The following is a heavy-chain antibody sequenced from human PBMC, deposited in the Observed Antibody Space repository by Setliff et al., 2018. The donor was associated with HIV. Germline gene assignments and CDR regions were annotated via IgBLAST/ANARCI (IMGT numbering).Heavy chain of an antibody. D-gene: IGHD5-18*01. CDR3: ARDFVYGYDF. CDR2: VYSSGST. V-gene: IGHV4-4*07. Sequence: PSETLSLTCTVSGGSISDYYWTWIRQPAGKGLEWIGRVYSSGSTNCNPSLKSRVTMSVDTSTNQFSLKLNSVTAADTAVYYCARDFVYGYDFWGQGTLVTVSS. J-gene: IGHJ4*02. CDR1: GGSISDYY.